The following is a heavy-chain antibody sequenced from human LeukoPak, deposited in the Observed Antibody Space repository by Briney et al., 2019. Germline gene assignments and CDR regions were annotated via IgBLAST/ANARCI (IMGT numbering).Heavy chain of an antibody. CDR2: IKQDGSEK. Sequence: GGSLRLPRAASGFTFSSHWMSWVRQAPGKGLEWVANIKQDGSEKYYVDSVKGRFTISRDNAKNSLYLQMNSLRAEDTAVYYCARGIAARGDYYYYYGMDVWGQGTTVTVSS. CDR1: GFTFSSHW. CDR3: ARGIAARGDYYYYYGMDV. D-gene: IGHD6-6*01. V-gene: IGHV3-7*01. J-gene: IGHJ6*02.